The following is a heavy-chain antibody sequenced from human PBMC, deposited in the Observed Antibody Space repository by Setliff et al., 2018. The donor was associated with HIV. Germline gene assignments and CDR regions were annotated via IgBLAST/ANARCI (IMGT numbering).Heavy chain of an antibody. J-gene: IGHJ3*02. V-gene: IGHV1-24*01. CDR3: ATSSFYDILTAPTPGVFDI. Sequence: KVSCKVSGYSLTELSIHWVRQAPGEGLEWMGGFDPEDNETVYAEKFQGRVTMTEDTSPDTAYMALSSLRSEDTAMYYCATSSFYDILTAPTPGVFDIWGQGTMVT. CDR2: FDPEDNET. CDR1: GYSLTELS. D-gene: IGHD3-9*01.